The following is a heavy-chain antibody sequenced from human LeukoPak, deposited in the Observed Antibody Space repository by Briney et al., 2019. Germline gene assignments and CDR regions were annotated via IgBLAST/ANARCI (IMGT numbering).Heavy chain of an antibody. CDR1: GFTFNTFW. CDR3: ARDGPPAGLYFDN. Sequence: GGSLRLSCAASGFTFNTFWMNWVRQAPGKRLERVASINQGGTEKYYVDSVKGRFTISRDNAKNSLYLQMYSLKAEDTAVYYCARDGPPAGLYFDNWGQGTLVTVSS. CDR2: INQGGTEK. V-gene: IGHV3-7*01. J-gene: IGHJ4*02. D-gene: IGHD2-2*01.